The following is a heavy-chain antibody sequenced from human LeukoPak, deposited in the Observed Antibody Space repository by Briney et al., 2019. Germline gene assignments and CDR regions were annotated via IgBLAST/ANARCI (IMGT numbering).Heavy chain of an antibody. V-gene: IGHV3-7*04. D-gene: IGHD2-2*01. CDR3: ARGGVPADLVY. J-gene: IGHJ4*02. CDR1: GFASSAFW. CDR2: IKEDGSGSER. Sequence: GGSLRLSCAPSGFASSAFWMNWVRQAPGKGLEWVANIKEDGSGSERYYVDSVKGRFTISKDNAKNSLYLQMNSLRVEDTAVYYCARGGVPADLVYWGQGTLVTVSS.